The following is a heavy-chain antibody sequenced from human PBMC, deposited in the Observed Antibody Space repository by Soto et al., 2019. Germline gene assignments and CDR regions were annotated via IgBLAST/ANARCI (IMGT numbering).Heavy chain of an antibody. V-gene: IGHV3-33*01. J-gene: IGHJ4*02. CDR2: IWFDGSHQ. D-gene: IGHD3-10*01. CDR1: GFNFSTYA. CDR3: ARAWFVVSQDAVLDS. Sequence: QVQLVESGGGVVQPGRSLRLSCAASGFNFSTYAMHWVRQAPGKGLEWVAVIWFDGSHQYYAESVRGRFTISRDNSKNMLYLQMDSLRAEDTAVYFCARAWFVVSQDAVLDSWGQGSPVTVSS.